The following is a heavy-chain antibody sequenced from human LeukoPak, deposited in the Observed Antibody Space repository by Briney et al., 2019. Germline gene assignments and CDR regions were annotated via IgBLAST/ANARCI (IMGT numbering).Heavy chain of an antibody. CDR3: ARGSVDSSGYFFYYYYYGMDV. CDR1: GGTFSSYA. V-gene: IGHV1-69*04. J-gene: IGHJ6*02. CDR2: IIPILGIA. D-gene: IGHD3-22*01. Sequence: SVKVSCKASGGTFSSYAISWVRQAPGQGLEWMGRIIPILGIANYAQKFQGRVTITADKSTSTAYMELSSLRSEDTAVYYCARGSVDSSGYFFYYYYYGMDVWGQGTTVTVSS.